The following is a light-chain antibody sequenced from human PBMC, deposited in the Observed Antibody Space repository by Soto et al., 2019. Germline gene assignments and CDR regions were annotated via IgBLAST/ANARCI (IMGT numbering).Light chain of an antibody. V-gene: IGKV3-15*01. CDR2: GAS. CDR3: QQYNNWPRT. CDR1: QSVSSN. J-gene: IGKJ1*01. Sequence: EIVMTQSPATLPVSPGERSTLSCRASQSVSSNLAWYQQKPGQAPRLLIYGASTRATGIPARFSGSGSGTEFTLTISSLQSEDFAVYYCQQYNNWPRTFGQGTKVHIK.